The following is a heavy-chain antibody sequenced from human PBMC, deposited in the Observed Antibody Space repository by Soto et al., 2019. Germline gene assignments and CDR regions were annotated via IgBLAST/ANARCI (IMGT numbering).Heavy chain of an antibody. D-gene: IGHD2-2*01. CDR2: ISSSSSYI. CDR1: GFTFSSYS. J-gene: IGHJ6*03. CDR3: ARDDSVVVPAADYYYYYMDV. Sequence: GGSLRLSCAASGFTFSSYSMNWVRQAPGKGLEWVSSISSSSSYIYYADSVKGRFTISKDKAKNSLYLQMNSLRAEDTAVYYCARDDSVVVPAADYYYYYMDVWGKGTTVTVSS. V-gene: IGHV3-21*01.